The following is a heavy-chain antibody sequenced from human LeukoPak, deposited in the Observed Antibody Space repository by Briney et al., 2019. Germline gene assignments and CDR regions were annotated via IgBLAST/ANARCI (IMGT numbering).Heavy chain of an antibody. CDR1: GFAFSNYY. Sequence: PGGSLRLSCAASGFAFSNYYMHWVRQAPGKGLEWVAVVHHDGSERYYADSVKGRFTISRDNSKNTLYVQMDSLRVEDTAVYYCATGSGYYYDHWGQGTLVTVSS. CDR3: ATGSGYYYDH. J-gene: IGHJ4*02. CDR2: VHHDGSER. V-gene: IGHV3-30*02. D-gene: IGHD3-22*01.